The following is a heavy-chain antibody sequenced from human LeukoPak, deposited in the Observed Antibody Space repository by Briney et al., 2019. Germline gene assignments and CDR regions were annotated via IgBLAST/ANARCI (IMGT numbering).Heavy chain of an antibody. CDR3: TYVISGWAFEY. V-gene: IGHV3-23*01. CDR1: GFTFSNYI. D-gene: IGHD6-19*01. J-gene: IGHJ4*02. Sequence: GGSLRLSCAASGFTFSNYIMTWVRQAPGKGLEWVSGISDGGGSTYYADSVRGRFTIPRDNSKTTVFLQMNSLRAEDTAVYYCTYVISGWAFEYWGQGTLVTVSS. CDR2: ISDGGGST.